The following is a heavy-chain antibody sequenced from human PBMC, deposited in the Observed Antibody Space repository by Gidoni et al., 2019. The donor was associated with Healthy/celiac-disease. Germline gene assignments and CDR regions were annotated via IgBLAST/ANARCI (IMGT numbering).Heavy chain of an antibody. CDR1: GGTFSSYA. J-gene: IGHJ3*02. D-gene: IGHD6-19*01. CDR3: ARTKTSIRLVRDAFDI. CDR2: VIPIFGTA. Sequence: QVQLVQSGAEVKKPGSSVKVSCKASGGTFSSYAISWVRQAPGQGLEWMGGVIPIFGTANYAQKFQGRVTITADKSTSTAYMELSSLRSEDTAVYYCARTKTSIRLVRDAFDIWGQGTMVTVSS. V-gene: IGHV1-69*06.